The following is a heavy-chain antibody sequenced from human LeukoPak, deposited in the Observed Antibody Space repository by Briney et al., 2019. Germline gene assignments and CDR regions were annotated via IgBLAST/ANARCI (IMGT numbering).Heavy chain of an antibody. D-gene: IGHD3-10*01. CDR3: ARDTGRGVALYGMDV. CDR2: IWYDGSNK. V-gene: IGHV3-33*01. J-gene: IGHJ6*04. Sequence: GRSLRLSCAPSGFTFSSYGMQWVPQAPGKGLEWVAVIWYDGSNKYYADSVKGRFTISRDNSNNTLYLKMNSLRAEDTAVDYCARDTGRGVALYGMDVWGKGTTVTVSS. CDR1: GFTFSSYG.